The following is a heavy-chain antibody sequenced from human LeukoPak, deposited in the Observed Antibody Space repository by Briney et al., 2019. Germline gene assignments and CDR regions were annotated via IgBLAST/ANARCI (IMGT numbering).Heavy chain of an antibody. CDR1: GYTFTGYY. CDR3: ARDRVVVTAADAFDI. D-gene: IGHD2-21*02. V-gene: IGHV1-2*02. J-gene: IGHJ3*02. CDR2: INPNSGGT. Sequence: GASVKVSCKASGYTFTGYYMHRVRQAPGQGLEWMGWINPNSGGTNYAQKFQGRVTMTRDTSISTAYMELSRLRSDDTAVYYCARDRVVVTAADAFDIWGQGTMVTVSS.